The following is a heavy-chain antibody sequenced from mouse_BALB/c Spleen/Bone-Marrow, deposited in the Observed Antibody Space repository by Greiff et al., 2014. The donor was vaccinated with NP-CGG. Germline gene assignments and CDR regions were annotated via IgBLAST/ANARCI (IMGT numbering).Heavy chain of an antibody. V-gene: IGHV1S81*02. CDR1: GYTLTSYW. CDR2: INPSNGRT. Sequence: QVQLQQSGAELVKPGASVKLSCKTSGYTLTSYWIHWVKQRPGQGLEWIGEINPSNGRTSYNEKFKSKATLAVSTSSSTAYMQLSSLTSEDAAVYYCARANFGNYGVYWGQGSTLTVSS. J-gene: IGHJ2*01. CDR3: ARANFGNYGVY. D-gene: IGHD2-1*01.